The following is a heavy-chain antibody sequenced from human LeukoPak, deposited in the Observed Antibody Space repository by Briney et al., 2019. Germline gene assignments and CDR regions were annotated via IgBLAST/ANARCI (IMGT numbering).Heavy chain of an antibody. D-gene: IGHD2-21*02. CDR3: AREEVDCGGDCLDY. J-gene: IGHJ4*02. Sequence: GGSLRFSCAASGFTFSGYEMNWVRQAPGKGLEWVSYISSGGSAIYYADSVKGRFSISRDNAKNSLYLQMNSLRDEDTAVYYCAREEVDCGGDCLDYWGQGSQVTVSS. CDR2: ISSGGSAI. CDR1: GFTFSGYE. V-gene: IGHV3-48*03.